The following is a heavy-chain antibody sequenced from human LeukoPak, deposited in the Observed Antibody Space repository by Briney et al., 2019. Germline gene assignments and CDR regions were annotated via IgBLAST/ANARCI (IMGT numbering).Heavy chain of an antibody. J-gene: IGHJ4*02. Sequence: SETLSLTCTVSGGSISSGTYYWGWIRQPPGKGLEWIGSIYYSGSTYYNPSLKSRVTISVDTSKNQFSLKLSSVTAADTAVYYCARRGGSYRYFDYWGQGALVTVSS. CDR2: IYYSGST. V-gene: IGHV4-39*01. CDR1: GGSISSGTYY. CDR3: ARRGGSYRYFDY. D-gene: IGHD1-26*01.